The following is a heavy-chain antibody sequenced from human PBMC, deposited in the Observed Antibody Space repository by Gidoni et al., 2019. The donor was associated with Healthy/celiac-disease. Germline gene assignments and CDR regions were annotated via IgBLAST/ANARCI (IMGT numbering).Heavy chain of an antibody. V-gene: IGHV1-46*01. CDR3: ARDGEYSGYDNSRFGY. CDR2: INPSGGST. CDR1: GYTFTSYY. J-gene: IGHJ4*02. D-gene: IGHD5-12*01. Sequence: QVQLVQSGAEVKKPGASVKVSCKASGYTFTSYYMHWVRQAPGQGLEWMGIINPSGGSTSYAQKFQGRVTMTRDTSTSTVYMELSSLRSEDTAVYYCARDGEYSGYDNSRFGYWGQGTLVTVSS.